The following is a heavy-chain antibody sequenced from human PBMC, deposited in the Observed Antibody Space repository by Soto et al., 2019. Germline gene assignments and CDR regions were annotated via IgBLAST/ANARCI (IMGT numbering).Heavy chain of an antibody. D-gene: IGHD5-18*01. Sequence: QVQLVESGGGVVQPGRSLKLSCADSGFTFSSYAMHWVRQAHGKGLEWVAIISYDGSIKYYEDSVKGRFTISRDNSKNTLYLQINSLRAEDTAVYYCAIYLSGDGYDYWGQGTLVTVSS. V-gene: IGHV3-30*04. CDR1: GFTFSSYA. J-gene: IGHJ4*02. CDR3: AIYLSGDGYDY. CDR2: ISYDGSIK.